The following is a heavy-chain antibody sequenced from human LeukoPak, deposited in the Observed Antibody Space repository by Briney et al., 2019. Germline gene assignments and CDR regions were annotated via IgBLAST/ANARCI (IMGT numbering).Heavy chain of an antibody. J-gene: IGHJ3*02. CDR3: ASGGPYQLPEDDAFDI. CDR1: GGSISSGGYY. Sequence: SQTLSLTCTVSGGSISSGGYYWSWIRQPPGKGLEWIGYIYHSGSTYYNPSLKSRVTISVDRSKNQFSLKLSSVTAADTAVYYCASGGPYQLPEDDAFDIWGQGTMVTISS. V-gene: IGHV4-30-2*01. CDR2: IYHSGST. D-gene: IGHD2-2*01.